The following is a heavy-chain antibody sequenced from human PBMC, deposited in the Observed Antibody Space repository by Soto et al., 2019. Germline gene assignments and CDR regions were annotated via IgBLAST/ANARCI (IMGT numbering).Heavy chain of an antibody. CDR3: ARDLAKGGGSAGFDY. V-gene: IGHV1-2*02. Sequence: QVQLVQSGAEVKKPGASVNVSCKASGYTFTVYYMHWVRQAPGQGLEWMGWINPKSGGTMYPQKFQGRVTMTWDTSISTAYMALTRLISDDTAVYYCARDLAKGGGSAGFDYWGQGTLVNVSS. J-gene: IGHJ4*02. CDR1: GYTFTVYY. D-gene: IGHD1-26*01. CDR2: INPKSGGT.